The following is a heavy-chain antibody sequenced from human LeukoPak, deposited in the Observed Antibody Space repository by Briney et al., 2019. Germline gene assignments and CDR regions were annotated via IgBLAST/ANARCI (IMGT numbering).Heavy chain of an antibody. V-gene: IGHV3-23*01. CDR3: ARDSGSYSYFDY. CDR1: GFTFSSYA. Sequence: GGSLRLSCAASGFTFSSYAMSWVRQAPGKGLEWVSAISGSGGSTYYADSVKGRFTISRDNAKNSLYLQMNSLRAEDTAVYYCARDSGSYSYFDYWGQGTLVTVSS. CDR2: ISGSGGST. D-gene: IGHD1-26*01. J-gene: IGHJ4*02.